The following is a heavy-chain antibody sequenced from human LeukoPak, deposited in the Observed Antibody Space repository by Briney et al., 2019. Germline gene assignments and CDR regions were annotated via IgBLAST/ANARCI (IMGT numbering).Heavy chain of an antibody. CDR3: ARNMGGAWLAHDY. D-gene: IGHD6-19*01. J-gene: IGHJ4*02. CDR1: GYTFTGYY. CDR2: INPNSGGT. Sequence: RASVKVSCKASGYTFTGYYMHRVRQAPGQGLEWMGWINPNSGGTNYAQKFQGRVTMTRDTSISTAYMELSRLRSDDTAVYYCARNMGGAWLAHDYWGQGTLVTVSS. V-gene: IGHV1-2*02.